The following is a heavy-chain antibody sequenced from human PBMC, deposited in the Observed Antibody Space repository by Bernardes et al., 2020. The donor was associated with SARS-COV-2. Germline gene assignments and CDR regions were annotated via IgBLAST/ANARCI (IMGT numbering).Heavy chain of an antibody. CDR3: ARDYSRRSIWNRNGMDV. V-gene: IGHV1-18*04. CDR1: DYTFISYG. D-gene: IGHD1-20*01. CDR2: VSTNYGNT. J-gene: IGHJ6*04. Sequence: ASVKVSCKASDYTFISYGINWVRQAPGQGLEWMGWVSTNYGNTTYAHKFHARVSMTTDISTTTAYLELRSLTSDDTAVYYCARDYSRRSIWNRNGMDVWGKGTTFIVAS.